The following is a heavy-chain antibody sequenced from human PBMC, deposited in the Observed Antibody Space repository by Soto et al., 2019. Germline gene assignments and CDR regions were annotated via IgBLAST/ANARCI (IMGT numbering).Heavy chain of an antibody. J-gene: IGHJ4*02. CDR2: ISYRGTT. D-gene: IGHD3-16*01. Sequence: SETLSLTCNVSGGPIISFNYHWTWIRQPPGKGLEWVGHISYRGTTFYNPSLKSRATVSMDTSKSQFSLKLASVTAADTAVYYCVRAEGTYTWSSEFDSWRQGTLVTVS. CDR3: VRAEGTYTWSSEFDS. V-gene: IGHV4-30-4*01. CDR1: GGPIISFNYH.